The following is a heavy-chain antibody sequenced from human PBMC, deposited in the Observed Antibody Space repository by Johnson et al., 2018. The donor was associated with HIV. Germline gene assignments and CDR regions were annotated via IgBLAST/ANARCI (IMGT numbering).Heavy chain of an antibody. D-gene: IGHD1-26*01. J-gene: IGHJ3*02. CDR3: TAHYRNAFDI. CDR2: ISYDGSKK. CDR1: GFTFSSYG. V-gene: IGHV3-30*03. Sequence: QVQLVESGGGVVQPGPSLRLSCAASGFTFSSYGMHWVRQAPGQGLAWVAVISYDGSKKYYSHSVKGRFTISRDNSKNTLFLQMNSLKTEDTALYYCTAHYRNAFDIWGQGTMVTVSS.